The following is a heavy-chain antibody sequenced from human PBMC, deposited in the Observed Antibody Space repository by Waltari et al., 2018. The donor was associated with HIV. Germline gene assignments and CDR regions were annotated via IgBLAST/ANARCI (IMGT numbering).Heavy chain of an antibody. D-gene: IGHD3-10*01. CDR2: IWYDGSKK. CDR3: AARITMFRGVIFDY. V-gene: IGHV3-33*01. J-gene: IGHJ4*02. Sequence: QVQLVESGGGVVQPGRSLRLSCEACGFTFRSSGMHWVRQAPGKGLEWVAVIWYDGSKKYYADSVKGRFTISRDNSKNTLYLQMNSLRAEDTAVYYCAARITMFRGVIFDYWGQGTLVTVSS. CDR1: GFTFRSSG.